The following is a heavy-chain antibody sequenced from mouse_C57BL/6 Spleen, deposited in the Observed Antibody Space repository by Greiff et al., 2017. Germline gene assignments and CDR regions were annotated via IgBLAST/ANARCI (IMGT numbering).Heavy chain of an antibody. D-gene: IGHD1-1*01. CDR3: TRNYYGGMDY. V-gene: IGHV1-15*01. CDR2: IDPETGGT. CDR1: GYTFTDYE. Sequence: PMQQSGAELVRPGASVTLSCKASGYTFTDYEMHWVKQTPVHGLEWIGAIDPETGGTAYNQKFKGKAILTADKSSSTAYMELRSLTSEDSAVYYCTRNYYGGMDYWGQGTSVTVSS. J-gene: IGHJ4*01.